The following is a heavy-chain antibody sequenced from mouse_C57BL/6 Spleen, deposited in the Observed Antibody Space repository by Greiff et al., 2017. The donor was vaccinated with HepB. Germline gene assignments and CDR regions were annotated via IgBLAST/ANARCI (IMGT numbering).Heavy chain of an antibody. J-gene: IGHJ4*01. CDR2: INPNYGTT. D-gene: IGHD2-4*01. CDR1: GYSFTDYN. V-gene: IGHV1-39*01. CDR3: ARWNDYDQPYAMDY. Sequence: VQLKESGPELVKPGASVKISCKASGYSFTDYNMNWVKQSNGKSLEWIGEINPNYGTTSYNQKFKGKATLTVDQSSSTAYMQLNSLTSEDSAVYYCARWNDYDQPYAMDYWGQGTSVTVSS.